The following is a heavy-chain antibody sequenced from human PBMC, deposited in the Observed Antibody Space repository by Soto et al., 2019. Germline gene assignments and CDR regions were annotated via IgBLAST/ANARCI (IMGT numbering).Heavy chain of an antibody. CDR1: EFTFSNFG. CDR3: AKDSGRGSADYYFDY. J-gene: IGHJ4*02. D-gene: IGHD3-10*01. Sequence: PGGSLRLSCAASEFTFSNFGMHWVRQAPGKGLEWVAVISYDGGDKYSADSVKGRFTISGDNSKNTLFLQMNSLRAEDTAVYYCAKDSGRGSADYYFDYWGRGTLVTVSS. CDR2: ISYDGGDK. V-gene: IGHV3-30*18.